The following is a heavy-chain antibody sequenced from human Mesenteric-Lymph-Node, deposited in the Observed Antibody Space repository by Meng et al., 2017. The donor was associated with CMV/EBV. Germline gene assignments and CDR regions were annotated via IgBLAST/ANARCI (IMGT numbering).Heavy chain of an antibody. D-gene: IGHD3-22*01. CDR1: GASITSYY. V-gene: IGHV4-59*01. CDR2: IHYSGST. CDR3: ARNIWGSSGYWTYDY. Sequence: SETLSLTCTVSGASITSYYWSWIRQPPGKGLEWIGYIHYSGSTNYNPSLKSRVTISVDTSKNQFSLKLSSVTAADTAVYYCARNIWGSSGYWTYDYWGQGTLVTVSS. J-gene: IGHJ4*02.